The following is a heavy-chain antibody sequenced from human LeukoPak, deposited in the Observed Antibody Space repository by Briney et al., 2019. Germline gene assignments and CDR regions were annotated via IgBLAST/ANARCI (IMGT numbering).Heavy chain of an antibody. V-gene: IGHV1-2*02. CDR2: INPNSGGT. D-gene: IGHD6-13*01. J-gene: IGHJ4*02. Sequence: ASVKVSCKASGYTFTGYYMHWVRQAPGQGLEWMGWINPNSGGTNYAQKFQGRVTMTKDTSISTAYMELSRLRSDDTAVYYCARDIPVLIADSDYWGQGTLVTVSS. CDR3: ARDIPVLIADSDY. CDR1: GYTFTGYY.